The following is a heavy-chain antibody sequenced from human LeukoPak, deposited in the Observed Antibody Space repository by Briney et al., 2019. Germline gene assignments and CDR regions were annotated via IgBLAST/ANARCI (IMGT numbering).Heavy chain of an antibody. Sequence: SQTLSLTCAISGGSASSNSAAWNWIRQSPSRGLEWLGRTYYRSKWYNDYAVPVKSRITINPDTSKNQFSLQLNSVTPEDTAVYYCARDSGYDFFFDYWGQGTLVTVSS. J-gene: IGHJ4*02. CDR3: ARDSGYDFFFDY. CDR2: TYYRSKWYN. V-gene: IGHV6-1*01. CDR1: GGSASSNSAA. D-gene: IGHD5-12*01.